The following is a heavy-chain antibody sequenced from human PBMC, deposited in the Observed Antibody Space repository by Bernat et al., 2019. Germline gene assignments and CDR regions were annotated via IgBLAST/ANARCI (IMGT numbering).Heavy chain of an antibody. CDR1: GFTFSSYA. Sequence: QVQLVESGGGVVQPVRSLRLSCAASGFTFSSYAMHWVRQAPGKGLEWVAVISYDGSNKYSADSVKGRFTISRDNSKNTLYLQMNSLRAEDTAVYYCARQRNYYDSSGHFDYWGQGTLVTVSS. CDR3: ARQRNYYDSSGHFDY. D-gene: IGHD3-22*01. CDR2: ISYDGSNK. V-gene: IGHV3-30-3*01. J-gene: IGHJ4*02.